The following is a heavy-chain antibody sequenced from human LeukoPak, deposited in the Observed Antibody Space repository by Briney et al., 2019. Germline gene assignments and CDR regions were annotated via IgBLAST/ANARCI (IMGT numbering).Heavy chain of an antibody. CDR1: GGSISSYY. Sequence: SETLSLTCTVSGGSISSYYWSWIRQPAGKGLEWIGRIYTSGSTNYNPSLKSRVTMSVDTSKNQFSLKLSSVTAADTAVYYCARDVWFGESQRPWVDWFDPWGQGTPVTVSS. D-gene: IGHD3-10*01. CDR2: IYTSGST. J-gene: IGHJ5*02. CDR3: ARDVWFGESQRPWVDWFDP. V-gene: IGHV4-4*07.